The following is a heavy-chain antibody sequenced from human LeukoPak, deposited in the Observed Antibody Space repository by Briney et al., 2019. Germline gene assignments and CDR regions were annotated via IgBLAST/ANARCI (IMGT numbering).Heavy chain of an antibody. V-gene: IGHV3-7*05. CDR3: ARDGARDGYRRNDY. Sequence: GGSLRLSCAASGFSFSTYWMSSVRQAPGKGLEWVANIKEEGSEKYYVDSVKGRFTISKDNAKSSLYLQMSSLRVEDTAVYYCARDGARDGYRRNDYWGQGTLVTVSS. D-gene: IGHD5-24*01. J-gene: IGHJ4*02. CDR2: IKEEGSEK. CDR1: GFSFSTYW.